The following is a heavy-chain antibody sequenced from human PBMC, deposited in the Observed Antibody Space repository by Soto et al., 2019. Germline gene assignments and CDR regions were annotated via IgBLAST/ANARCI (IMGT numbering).Heavy chain of an antibody. V-gene: IGHV3-30-3*01. Sequence: QVQLVESGGGVVQPGTSLRLSCAASGFTFSSYAMHWVRQAPGKGLEWVALISYDGNNKYYADSVKGRFTISRDNSRNTLYLQMASMRTEDTALYYCARVEGEVSGRLGYWGQGTLVTVSS. CDR3: ARVEGEVSGRLGY. CDR2: ISYDGNNK. J-gene: IGHJ4*02. CDR1: GFTFSSYA. D-gene: IGHD3-9*01.